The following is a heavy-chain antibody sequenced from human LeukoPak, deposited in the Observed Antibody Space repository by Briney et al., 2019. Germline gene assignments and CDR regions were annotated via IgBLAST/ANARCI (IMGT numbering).Heavy chain of an antibody. CDR1: GDSISSYY. Sequence: SETLSLTCTVSGDSISSYYWNWIGQPPGKGLEWIGYLYYSGSTNSNPSLKSRVTMSVDTSNNQFSLKLRSVTASDTAVYYCARGGSGISNAFDIWGQGTMVTVSS. J-gene: IGHJ3*02. V-gene: IGHV4-59*01. CDR3: ARGGSGISNAFDI. CDR2: LYYSGST. D-gene: IGHD3-10*01.